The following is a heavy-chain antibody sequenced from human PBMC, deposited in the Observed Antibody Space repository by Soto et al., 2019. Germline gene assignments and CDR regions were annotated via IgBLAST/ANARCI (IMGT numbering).Heavy chain of an antibody. CDR2: IIPILGIA. CDR1: GGTFSSYT. V-gene: IGHV1-69*08. J-gene: IGHJ5*02. D-gene: IGHD3-9*01. Sequence: QVQLVQSGAEVKKPGSSVKVSCKASGGTFSSYTISWVRQAPGQGLEWMGRIIPILGIANYAQKFQGRVTITADKSTSTAYMELSSLRSEDTAVYYCARDHNPQDYDILTGYYNWFDPWGQGTLVTVSS. CDR3: ARDHNPQDYDILTGYYNWFDP.